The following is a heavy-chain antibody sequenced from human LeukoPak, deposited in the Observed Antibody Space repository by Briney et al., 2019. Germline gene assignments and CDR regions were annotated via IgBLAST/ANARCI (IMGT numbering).Heavy chain of an antibody. D-gene: IGHD5-12*01. Sequence: SETLSLTCTVSGGSISSYYWSWIRQPPGKGLEWIGYIYYSGSTNYNPSLKSRVTISVDTSKNQFSLKLSSVTAADTAVYYCARVGGYVHFDYWGQGTLVTVSS. CDR3: ARVGGYVHFDY. CDR2: IYYSGST. CDR1: GGSISSYY. J-gene: IGHJ4*02. V-gene: IGHV4-59*08.